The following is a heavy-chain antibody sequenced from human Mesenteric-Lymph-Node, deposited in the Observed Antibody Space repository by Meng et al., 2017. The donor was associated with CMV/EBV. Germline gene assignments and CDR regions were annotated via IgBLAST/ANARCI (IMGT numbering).Heavy chain of an antibody. CDR3: AREGLDTAMVLDY. D-gene: IGHD5-18*01. CDR2: INHSGST. Sequence: CAVYGGSFSGYYWSWIRQPPGKGLEWIGEINHSGSTNYNPSLKSRVTISVDTSKNQFSLKLSSVTAADTAVYYCAREGLDTAMVLDYWGQGTLVTVSS. J-gene: IGHJ4*02. CDR1: GGSFSGYY. V-gene: IGHV4-34*01.